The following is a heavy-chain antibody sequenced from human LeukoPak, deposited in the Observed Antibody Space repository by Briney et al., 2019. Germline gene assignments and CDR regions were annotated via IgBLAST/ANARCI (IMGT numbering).Heavy chain of an antibody. V-gene: IGHV4-34*01. D-gene: IGHD3-10*01. J-gene: IGHJ6*03. CDR2: INHNGST. Sequence: SETLSLTCAVYGGSFSGYYWSWIRQPPGKGLEWIGEINHNGSTNYNPSLKSRVTISVDTSKNQFSLKLSSVTAADTAVYYCARTLWFGGHMDVWGKGTTVTISS. CDR3: ARTLWFGGHMDV. CDR1: GGSFSGYY.